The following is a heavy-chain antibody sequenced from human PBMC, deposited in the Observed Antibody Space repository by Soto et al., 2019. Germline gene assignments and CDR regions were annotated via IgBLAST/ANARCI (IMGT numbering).Heavy chain of an antibody. J-gene: IGHJ4*02. CDR3: ARLQGYCSSTSCYRRVGDY. Sequence: ASVKVSCKASGYTFTSYGISWVRQAPGQGLEWMGWISAYNGNTNYAQKLQGRVTMTTDTSTSTAYMELRSLRSDDTAVYYCARLQGYCSSTSCYRRVGDYWGQGTLVTVSS. D-gene: IGHD2-2*01. V-gene: IGHV1-18*01. CDR2: ISAYNGNT. CDR1: GYTFTSYG.